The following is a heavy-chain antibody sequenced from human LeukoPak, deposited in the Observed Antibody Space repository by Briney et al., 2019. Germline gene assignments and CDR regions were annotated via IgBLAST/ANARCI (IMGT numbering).Heavy chain of an antibody. D-gene: IGHD1-26*01. CDR1: GFTVSSNY. CDR3: ARDSGSYSNPDAFDI. J-gene: IGHJ3*02. Sequence: GGSLRLSCAASGFTVSSNYMSWVRQAPGKGLEWGSVIYSGGSTYYADSVKGRFTISRDNSKNTLYLQMNSLRAEDTAVYYCARDSGSYSNPDAFDIWGQGTMVTVSS. CDR2: IYSGGST. V-gene: IGHV3-66*01.